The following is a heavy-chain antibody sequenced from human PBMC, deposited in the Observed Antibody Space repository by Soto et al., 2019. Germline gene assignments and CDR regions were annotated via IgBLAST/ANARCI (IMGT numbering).Heavy chain of an antibody. CDR1: GGSLTTGDYY. CDR3: ARGNDYVYFYDY. V-gene: IGHV4-30-4*01. D-gene: IGHD4-17*01. Sequence: QVQLQESGPGLAKPSQTLSLICTVSGGSLTTGDYYWTWIRQSPGEGLEWIGYISRSGNIFYNPSLKSRITISLDTSKVQFSLKLNSVTAAYTAVYYCARGNDYVYFYDYWGQGTLVTV. CDR2: ISRSGNI. J-gene: IGHJ4*02.